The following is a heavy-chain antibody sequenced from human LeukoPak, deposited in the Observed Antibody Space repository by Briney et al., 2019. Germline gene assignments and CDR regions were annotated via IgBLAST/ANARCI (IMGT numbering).Heavy chain of an antibody. V-gene: IGHV4-59*11. J-gene: IGHJ5*02. CDR2: IYYSGST. CDR3: ARVVFGRWFDP. D-gene: IGHD3/OR15-3a*01. CDR1: GGSISSHY. Sequence: SETLSLTCTVSGGSISSHYWSWIRQPPGKGLEWIGCIYYSGSTNYNPSLKSRVTISVDTSKNQFSLKLSSVTAADTAVYYCARVVFGRWFDPWGQGTLVTVSS.